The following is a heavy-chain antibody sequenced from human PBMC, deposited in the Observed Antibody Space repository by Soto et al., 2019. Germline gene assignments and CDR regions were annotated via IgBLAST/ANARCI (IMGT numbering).Heavy chain of an antibody. J-gene: IGHJ4*02. Sequence: GGSLRLSCAASGFTFSSYSMNWVRQAPGKGLEWVSYISSSSSTIYYADSVKGRFTISRDNSKNTLYLQMNSLRAEDTAVYYCAKDTDHYDSSGYHYFDYWGQGTLVTVSS. CDR1: GFTFSSYS. CDR2: ISSSSSTI. V-gene: IGHV3-48*01. CDR3: AKDTDHYDSSGYHYFDY. D-gene: IGHD3-22*01.